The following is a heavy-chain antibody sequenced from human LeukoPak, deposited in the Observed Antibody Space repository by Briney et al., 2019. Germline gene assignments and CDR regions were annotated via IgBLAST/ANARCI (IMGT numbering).Heavy chain of an antibody. V-gene: IGHV1-2*02. D-gene: IGHD3-10*01. Sequence: EASVKVSCKASGYSFTGYYMHWVRQAPGQGLEWMGWINPNSGGTNYAQKFQGRVTMTRDTSISTAYMELSRLRSDDTAVYYCARVDKNYYGSGSYYNWFDPWGQGTLVTVSS. CDR1: GYSFTGYY. CDR3: ARVDKNYYGSGSYYNWFDP. CDR2: INPNSGGT. J-gene: IGHJ5*02.